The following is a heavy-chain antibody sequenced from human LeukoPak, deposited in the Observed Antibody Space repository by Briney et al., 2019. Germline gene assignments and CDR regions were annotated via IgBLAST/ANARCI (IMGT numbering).Heavy chain of an antibody. CDR1: GYSFTSYW. D-gene: IGHD6-19*01. Sequence: GESLKISCKGSGYSFTSYWIGWLRQMPGKGLEWMGIIYPADSDARYSPSFQGQVTLSADKSISTAYLQWSSLKASDTGIYYCARSSGSGWSFFDYWGQGTLVTVSS. CDR2: IYPADSDA. CDR3: ARSSGSGWSFFDY. V-gene: IGHV5-51*01. J-gene: IGHJ4*02.